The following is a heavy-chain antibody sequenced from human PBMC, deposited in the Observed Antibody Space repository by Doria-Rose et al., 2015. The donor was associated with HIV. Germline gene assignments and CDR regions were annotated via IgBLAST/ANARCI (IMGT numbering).Heavy chain of an antibody. CDR3: ARIKSSRWYHKYYFDF. CDR2: IFSDDER. J-gene: IGHJ4*02. V-gene: IGHV2-26*01. CDR1: GVSLSSPGMG. Sequence: QVTLKESGPVLVKPTETLTLTCTVSGVSLSSPGMGVSWIRQPPGKALEWLATIFSDDERSYTTSLKGRLTISRGTSKSQVVLTMTDMDPVDTATYYCARIKSSRWYHKYYFDFWGQGTLVIVSA. D-gene: IGHD6-13*01.